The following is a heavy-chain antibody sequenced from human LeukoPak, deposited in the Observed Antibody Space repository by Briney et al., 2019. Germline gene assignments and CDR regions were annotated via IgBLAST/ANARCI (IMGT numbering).Heavy chain of an antibody. CDR2: ISGSGGST. CDR3: AKCLLDYYDSSGPFQH. Sequence: PGGSLRLSCAASGFTFSSYAMSWVRRAPGKGLEWVSAISGSGGSTYYADSVKGRFTISRDNSKNTLYLQMNSLRAEDTAVYYCAKCLLDYYDSSGPFQHWGQGTLVTVSS. CDR1: GFTFSSYA. J-gene: IGHJ1*01. V-gene: IGHV3-23*01. D-gene: IGHD3-22*01.